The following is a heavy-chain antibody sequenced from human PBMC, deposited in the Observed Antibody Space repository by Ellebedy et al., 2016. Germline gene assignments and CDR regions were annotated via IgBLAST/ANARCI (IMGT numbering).Heavy chain of an antibody. D-gene: IGHD3-10*01. Sequence: GESLKISXAASGFTFSSYDMHWVRQATGEGLEWVSTISTSGDTYYPASVRGRFTVSRENAENSLYLQMNSLRAGDTAVYYCARGYYYGSGNLIDYWGQGTLVTVSS. V-gene: IGHV3-13*04. CDR2: ISTSGDT. CDR1: GFTFSSYD. J-gene: IGHJ4*02. CDR3: ARGYYYGSGNLIDY.